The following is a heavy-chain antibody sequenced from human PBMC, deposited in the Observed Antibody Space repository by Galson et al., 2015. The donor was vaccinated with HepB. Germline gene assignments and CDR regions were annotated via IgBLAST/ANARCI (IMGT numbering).Heavy chain of an antibody. Sequence: ETLSLPCTVSGDSISSSTYYWGWIRQPPGKGLEWIGSMYYSGSTYYNPSLESRITISVDTSKNLFSLNLRSVTAADTAVYYCTRSSDVVSTYYWGQGTLVTVSS. CDR3: TRSSDVVSTYY. V-gene: IGHV4-39*01. D-gene: IGHD5/OR15-5a*01. CDR2: MYYSGST. CDR1: GDSISSSTYY. J-gene: IGHJ4*02.